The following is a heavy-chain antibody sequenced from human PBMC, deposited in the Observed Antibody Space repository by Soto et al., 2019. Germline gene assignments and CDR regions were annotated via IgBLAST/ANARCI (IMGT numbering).Heavy chain of an antibody. CDR3: ARMFYSESTGYYPHFEY. CDR1: GYSISSGYY. CDR2: IHQSGNT. J-gene: IGHJ4*02. Sequence: SETLSLTCGVSGYSISSGYYWGWIRQPPGKGLEWIGSIHQSGNTYYNSPLKSRVTISVDTSKNQFSLRLSSVTAADTAVYYCARMFYSESTGYYPHFEYWGQGTLVTVS. V-gene: IGHV4-38-2*01. D-gene: IGHD3-22*01.